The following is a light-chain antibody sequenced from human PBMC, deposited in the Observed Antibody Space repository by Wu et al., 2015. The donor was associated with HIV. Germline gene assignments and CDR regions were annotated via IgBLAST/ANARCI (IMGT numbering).Light chain of an antibody. Sequence: EIVLTQSPGTLSLSPGERATLSCRASQSVSSTYLAWYQQKPGQAPRLLIYGASNRATGIPDRFSGSGSGTDFTLTISRLEPEGFAVYYCQQYGSSTWTFGQGTKVEIK. V-gene: IGKV3-20*01. J-gene: IGKJ1*01. CDR1: QSVSSTY. CDR3: QQYGSSTWT. CDR2: GAS.